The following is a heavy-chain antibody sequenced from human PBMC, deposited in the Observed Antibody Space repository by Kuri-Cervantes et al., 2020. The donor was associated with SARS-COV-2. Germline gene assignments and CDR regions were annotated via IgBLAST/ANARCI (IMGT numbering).Heavy chain of an antibody. V-gene: IGHV4-30-2*01. CDR3: ARDYYDFWSGSVYYYYYMDV. D-gene: IGHD3-3*01. Sequence: SCTVSGGSISSGGYYWSWIRQPPGKGLEWIGYIYHSGSTYYNPSLKSRVTISVDRSKNQFSLKLSSVTAADTPVYYCARDYYDFWSGSVYYYYYMDVWGKGTTVTVSS. CDR1: GGSISSGGYY. CDR2: IYHSGST. J-gene: IGHJ6*03.